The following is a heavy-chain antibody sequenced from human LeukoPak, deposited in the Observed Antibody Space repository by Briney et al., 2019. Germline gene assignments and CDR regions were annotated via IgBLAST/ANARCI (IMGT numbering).Heavy chain of an antibody. Sequence: SVKVSCKASGGTFSSYAISRVRQAPGQGLEWMGGIIPIFGTANYAQKFQGRVTITTDESTSTAYMELSSLRSEDTAVYYCARSTGYSGYGVNLDYWGQGTLATVSS. CDR2: IIPIFGTA. CDR1: GGTFSSYA. CDR3: ARSTGYSGYGVNLDY. J-gene: IGHJ4*02. D-gene: IGHD5-12*01. V-gene: IGHV1-69*05.